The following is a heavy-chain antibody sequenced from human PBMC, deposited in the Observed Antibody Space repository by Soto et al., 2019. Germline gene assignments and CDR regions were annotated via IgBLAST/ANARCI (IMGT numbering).Heavy chain of an antibody. CDR2: ISSSSSYT. J-gene: IGHJ6*02. V-gene: IGHV3-11*06. D-gene: IGHD2-21*02. Sequence: GGSLRLSCAASGFTFSDYYMSWIRQAPGKGLEWVSYISSSSSYTNYAVSVKGRFTISRDNAKNSLYLQMNSLRAEDTAVYYCARETAITGYYYYGMDVWVQGTTVTVSS. CDR3: ARETAITGYYYYGMDV. CDR1: GFTFSDYY.